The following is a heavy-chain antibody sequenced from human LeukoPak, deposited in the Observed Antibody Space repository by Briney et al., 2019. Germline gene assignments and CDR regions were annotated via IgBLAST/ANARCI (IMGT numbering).Heavy chain of an antibody. Sequence: ASVTVSCTASGYTFTIYYMHWVRQAPGQGLEWMGIINPSGGSTSYAQKFQGRVTMTRDTSTSTVYMELSSLRPEDTAVYYCARDGVPYYYDSSGYKYFDYWGQGTLVTVSS. J-gene: IGHJ4*02. CDR3: ARDGVPYYYDSSGYKYFDY. CDR2: INPSGGST. V-gene: IGHV1-46*01. CDR1: GYTFTIYY. D-gene: IGHD3-22*01.